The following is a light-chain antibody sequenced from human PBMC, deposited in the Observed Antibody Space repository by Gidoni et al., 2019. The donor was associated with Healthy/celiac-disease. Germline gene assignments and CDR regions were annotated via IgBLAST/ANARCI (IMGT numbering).Light chain of an antibody. CDR3: GTWDSSLSGEV. V-gene: IGLV1-51*01. Sequence: QSVFTQPPSVSAAPGQKVTISCSGSSSNIGNNYVSWYQQLPGTAPKLLIYDNNKRPSGIPDRFSGSKSGTSATLGITGLQTGDEADYYCGTWDSSLSGEVFGGGTKLTVL. CDR2: DNN. J-gene: IGLJ3*02. CDR1: SSNIGNNY.